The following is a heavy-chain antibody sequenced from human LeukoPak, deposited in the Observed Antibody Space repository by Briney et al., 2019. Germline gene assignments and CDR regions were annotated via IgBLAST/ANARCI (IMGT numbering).Heavy chain of an antibody. CDR2: ISNNGGYT. J-gene: IGHJ4*02. Sequence: TGGSLRLSCAASGFTFSSSAMSWVRQAPGKGLEWVSAISNNGGYTYYADSVQGRFTISRDNSKSTLCLQMNSLRAEDTAIYYCAKCSFTSVADLDHWGQGTLVTVSS. D-gene: IGHD6-19*01. CDR1: GFTFSSSA. CDR3: AKCSFTSVADLDH. V-gene: IGHV3-23*01.